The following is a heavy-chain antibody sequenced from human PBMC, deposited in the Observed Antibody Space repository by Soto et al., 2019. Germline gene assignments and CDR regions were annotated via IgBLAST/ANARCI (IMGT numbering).Heavy chain of an antibody. J-gene: IGHJ6*02. Sequence: QVQLVESGGGVVQPGRSLRLSCAASGFTFSSYGMHWVRQAPGKGLEWVAVISDDGSNKYYADSVKGRFTISRDNSKNTLYLQMNSLRAEDTAVYYCAKDTRPNYYYGMDVWGQGTTVTVSS. CDR2: ISDDGSNK. CDR1: GFTFSSYG. CDR3: AKDTRPNYYYGMDV. V-gene: IGHV3-30*18. D-gene: IGHD6-25*01.